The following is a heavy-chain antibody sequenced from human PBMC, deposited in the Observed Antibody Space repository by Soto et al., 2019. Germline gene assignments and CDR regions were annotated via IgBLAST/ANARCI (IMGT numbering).Heavy chain of an antibody. CDR3: AKERFEGGTYRDAFDI. D-gene: IGHD3-16*02. CDR1: GFTFSTYG. Sequence: GQLVESGGGVVQPGRSLRLSCAASGFTFSTYGMHWVRQAPGMGLEWVAVMSYDGSSKSYVDSVKGRFTISRDNSKNTLYLQMHSLRVADTAVYYCAKERFEGGTYRDAFDIWGQGTMVTVSS. V-gene: IGHV3-30*18. J-gene: IGHJ3*02. CDR2: MSYDGSSK.